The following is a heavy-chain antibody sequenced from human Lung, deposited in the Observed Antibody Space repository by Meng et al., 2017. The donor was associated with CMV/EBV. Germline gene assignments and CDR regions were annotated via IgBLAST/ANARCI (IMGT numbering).Heavy chain of an antibody. CDR3: AKSSDNGWSS. V-gene: IGHV1-2*06. D-gene: IGHD6-19*01. CDR2: VNPVSDDT. J-gene: IGHJ4*01. CDR1: GYTFSGFY. Sequence: VQLVQSGAEVKRPGASVKISCQASGYTFSGFYMHWARQAPGHGLEWLGRVNPVSDDTHYAQKFVGRLTVTRGATINTAFMELTSLRPDDTAVYYCAKSSDNGWSSWGPGTLVTVSS.